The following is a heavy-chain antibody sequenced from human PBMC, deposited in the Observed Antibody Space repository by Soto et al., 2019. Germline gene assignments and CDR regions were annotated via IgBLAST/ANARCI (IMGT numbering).Heavy chain of an antibody. J-gene: IGHJ6*02. D-gene: IGHD3-3*01. CDR1: GGSFSGYY. CDR3: ARGITICGVVIPYYYYGMDV. CDR2: INHSGST. V-gene: IGHV4-34*01. Sequence: SETLSLTCAVYGGSFSGYYWSWIRQPPGKGLEWIGEINHSGSTNYNPSHKSRVTISVDTSKNQFSLKLSSVTAADTAVYYCARGITICGVVIPYYYYGMDVWGQGTTVTVSS.